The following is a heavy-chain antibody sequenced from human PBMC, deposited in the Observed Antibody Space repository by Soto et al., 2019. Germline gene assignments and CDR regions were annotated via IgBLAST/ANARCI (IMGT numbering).Heavy chain of an antibody. J-gene: IGHJ5*02. Sequence: PSEHLPGSSTVAYGSISSYYVSCILQPPGKGLEWIGYIYYSGSTNYNPSLKSRVTISVDTSKNQFSLKLSSVTAADTAVYYCARERGLDYVWWFDPWGKGTLVTV. D-gene: IGHD4-17*01. V-gene: IGHV4-59*01. CDR1: YGSISSYY. CDR3: ARERGLDYVWWFDP. CDR2: IYYSGST.